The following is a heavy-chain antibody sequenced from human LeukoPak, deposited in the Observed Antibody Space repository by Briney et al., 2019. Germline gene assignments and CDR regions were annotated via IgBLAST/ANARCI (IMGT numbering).Heavy chain of an antibody. V-gene: IGHV3-23*01. CDR3: ATRTGASPYYFDY. J-gene: IGHJ4*02. CDR1: GFTFSSYA. CDR2: ISGSGSST. Sequence: GGSLRLSCAASGFTFSSYAMSWVRQAPGKGLEWVSGISGSGSSTYYADSVKGRFTISRDNSKNTMYVQMNSLRAEDTALYYCATRTGASPYYFDYWGQGILVTVSS. D-gene: IGHD1-1*01.